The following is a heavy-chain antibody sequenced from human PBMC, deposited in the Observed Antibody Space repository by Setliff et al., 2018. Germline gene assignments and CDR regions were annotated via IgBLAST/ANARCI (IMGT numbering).Heavy chain of an antibody. CDR2: INHSGST. Sequence: SETLSLTCAVYGGSFSGYYWSWIRQPPGKGLEWIGEINHSGSTNYNPSLKSRITISVDTSKNQFSLKLSSVTAADTAVYYCARGGRISYRPSTSWYILDYWGQGTLVTVSS. D-gene: IGHD6-13*01. CDR1: GGSFSGYY. J-gene: IGHJ4*02. V-gene: IGHV4-34*01. CDR3: ARGGRISYRPSTSWYILDY.